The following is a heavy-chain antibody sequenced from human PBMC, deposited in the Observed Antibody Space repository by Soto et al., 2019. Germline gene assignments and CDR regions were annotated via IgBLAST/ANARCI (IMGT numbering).Heavy chain of an antibody. V-gene: IGHV3-48*01. D-gene: IGHD6-13*01. CDR1: GFTFSSYS. CDR2: ISSSSSTI. Sequence: PGGSLRLSCAASGFTFSSYSMNWVRQAPGKGLEWVSYISSSSSTIYYADSVKGRFTISRDNAKNSLYLQMNSLRAEDTAVYYCARSDPGIAAAGTPAEGYYYMDVWGKGTTVTVSS. J-gene: IGHJ6*03. CDR3: ARSDPGIAAAGTPAEGYYYMDV.